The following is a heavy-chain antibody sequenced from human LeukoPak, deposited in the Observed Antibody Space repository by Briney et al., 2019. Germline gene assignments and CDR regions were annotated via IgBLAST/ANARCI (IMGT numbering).Heavy chain of an antibody. V-gene: IGHV3-30-3*01. J-gene: IGHJ4*02. D-gene: IGHD5-12*01. CDR1: GFTFSSYA. CDR2: ISYDGSNK. Sequence: GGSLRLSCAASGFTFSSYAMHWVRQAPGKGLEWVAVISYDGSNKYYADSVEGRFTISRDNSKNTLYLQMNSLRAEDTAVYYCARDHRAIVATFFFDYWGQGTLVTVSS. CDR3: ARDHRAIVATFFFDY.